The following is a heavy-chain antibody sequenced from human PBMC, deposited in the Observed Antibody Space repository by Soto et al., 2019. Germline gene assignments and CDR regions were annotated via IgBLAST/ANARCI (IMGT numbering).Heavy chain of an antibody. D-gene: IGHD3-22*01. V-gene: IGHV3-23*01. CDR2: ISGSGGST. J-gene: IGHJ4*02. Sequence: EVQLLESGGGLVQPGGSLRLSCAASGFTFSSYAMSWVRQAPGKGLEWVSAISGSGGSTYYADSVKGRFTISRDNXKXTXXLQMNSLRDEDTAVYYCAKGPLATNYDSSGYCFDYWGQGTLVTVSS. CDR3: AKGPLATNYDSSGYCFDY. CDR1: GFTFSSYA.